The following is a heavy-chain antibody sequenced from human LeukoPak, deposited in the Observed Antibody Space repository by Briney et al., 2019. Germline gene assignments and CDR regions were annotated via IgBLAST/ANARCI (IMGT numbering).Heavy chain of an antibody. V-gene: IGHV1-8*01. CDR3: ARVFCSSTSCPNYYYYYYMDV. CDR1: GYTFTSYD. D-gene: IGHD2-2*01. CDR2: MNPNSGNT. Sequence: GASVKVSCKASGYTFTSYDINWMRQAPGQGLEWVGWMNPNSGNTGYAQTFQGKLTMTRNTSIKTAYMELSSLRSEDTAVYYCARVFCSSTSCPNYYYYYYMDVWGKGTTVTVSS. J-gene: IGHJ6*03.